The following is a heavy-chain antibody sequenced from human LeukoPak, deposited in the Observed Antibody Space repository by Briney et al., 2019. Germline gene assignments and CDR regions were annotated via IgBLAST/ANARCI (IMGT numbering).Heavy chain of an antibody. D-gene: IGHD3-3*01. CDR2: ISGSGGST. CDR3: ALGGHYDFYGMDV. Sequence: GRSLRLSCAASGFTFSSYAMSWVRQAPGKGLEWVSAISGSGGSTYYADSVKGRFTISRDNSKNTLYLQMNSLGAEDTAVYYCALGGHYDFYGMDVWGQGTTVTVSS. V-gene: IGHV3-23*01. CDR1: GFTFSSYA. J-gene: IGHJ6*02.